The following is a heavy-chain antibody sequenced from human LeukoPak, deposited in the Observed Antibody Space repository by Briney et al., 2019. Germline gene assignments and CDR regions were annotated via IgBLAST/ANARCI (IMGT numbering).Heavy chain of an antibody. V-gene: IGHV4-34*01. Sequence: PSETLSLTCAVYGGSFSGYYWSWIRQPPGKGLEWIGEINHSGSTNYNPSLKSRVTISVDTSKNQFSLKLSSVTAADTAVYYCARGPDILTGFDYWGQGTLVTVSS. J-gene: IGHJ4*02. CDR2: INHSGST. D-gene: IGHD3-9*01. CDR1: GGSFSGYY. CDR3: ARGPDILTGFDY.